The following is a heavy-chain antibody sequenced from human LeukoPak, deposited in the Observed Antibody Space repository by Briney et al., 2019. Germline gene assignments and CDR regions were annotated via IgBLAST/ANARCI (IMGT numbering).Heavy chain of an antibody. CDR3: ARNVDTSMVTLWYFDY. V-gene: IGHV1-18*04. CDR1: GYTFTSYA. CDR2: ISGYNGNT. J-gene: IGHJ4*02. D-gene: IGHD5-18*01. Sequence: ASVKVSCKASGYTFTSYAIGWVRQAPGQGLEWMGWISGYNGNTNYAQKLQGRVTLTTDTSTSTAYMELRSLRSDDAAIHYCARNVDTSMVTLWYFDYWGQGTLVTVSS.